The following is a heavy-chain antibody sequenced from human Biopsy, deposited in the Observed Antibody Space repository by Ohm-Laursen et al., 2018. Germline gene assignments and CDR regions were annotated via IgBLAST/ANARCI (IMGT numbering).Heavy chain of an antibody. J-gene: IGHJ6*02. V-gene: IGHV3-13*01. CDR3: ARARDYYDSSGYYYGYYYYNMDV. D-gene: IGHD3-22*01. CDR1: GFTFNRYD. CDR2: VGNAGDT. Sequence: SLRLSCAAPGFTFNRYDMHWVRQVSGKGLEWVSAVGNAGDTYYSASVKGRFTISRENAKNSLYLQMNSLRAGDTAVYYCARARDYYDSSGYYYGYYYYNMDVWGQGTTVTVSS.